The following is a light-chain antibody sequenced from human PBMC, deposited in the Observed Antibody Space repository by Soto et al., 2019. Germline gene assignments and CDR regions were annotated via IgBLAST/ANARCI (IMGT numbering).Light chain of an antibody. V-gene: IGKV4-1*01. CDR3: QQYYSTPFD. CDR1: QTVLFTSNNKNY. J-gene: IGKJ5*01. CDR2: WAS. Sequence: SQAVSLGERAAINCKSSQTVLFTSNNKNYLAWYQQKPGQPPRLLIYWASTRESGVPDRFSGSGSGTDFTLTISSLQAEDVAVYYCQQYYSTPFDFGQGTRLEIK.